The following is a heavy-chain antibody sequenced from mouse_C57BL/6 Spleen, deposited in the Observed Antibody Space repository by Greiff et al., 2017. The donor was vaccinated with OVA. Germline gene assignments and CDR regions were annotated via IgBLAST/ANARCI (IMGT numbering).Heavy chain of an antibody. CDR2: IYPGSGNT. CDR1: GYSFTSYY. V-gene: IGHV1-66*01. J-gene: IGHJ4*01. D-gene: IGHD3-2*02. Sequence: VQLQQSGPELVKPGASVKISCKASGYSFTSYYIHWVKQRPGQGLEWIGWIYPGSGNTKYNEKFKGKATLTADTSSSTAYMQLSSLTSEDSAVYYCARGLRLQMDYWGQGTSVTVSS. CDR3: ARGLRLQMDY.